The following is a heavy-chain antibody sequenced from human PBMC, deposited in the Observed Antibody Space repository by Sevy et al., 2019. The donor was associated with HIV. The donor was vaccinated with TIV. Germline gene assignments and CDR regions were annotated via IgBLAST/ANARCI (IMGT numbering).Heavy chain of an antibody. CDR1: GYIFSDYN. D-gene: IGHD6-13*01. Sequence: ASVKVSCKSTGYIFSDYNMHWVRQAPGQGLEWMALINPKSGDKIYAQRFRGRVSMTRDTSMSTAYMELSGLTSDDTAVYYCVRESITAPTTLLSVDIWGQGTMVTVSS. J-gene: IGHJ3*02. V-gene: IGHV1-2*06. CDR2: INPKSGDK. CDR3: VRESITAPTTLLSVDI.